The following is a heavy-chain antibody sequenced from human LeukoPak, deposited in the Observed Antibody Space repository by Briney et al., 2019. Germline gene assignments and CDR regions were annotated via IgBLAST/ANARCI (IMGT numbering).Heavy chain of an antibody. D-gene: IGHD4/OR15-4a*01. V-gene: IGHV4-59*12. CDR3: ARSTMVNTATGWFDP. CDR2: IYGSGST. J-gene: IGHJ5*02. Sequence: SETLSLTCTASSGSIRSYYWSWIRQPPGKGLEWIGCIYGSGSTNFNPSLKSRVTMSVDTSKNQISLKLSFVTAADTAMYYCARSTMVNTATGWFDPWGQGTLVTVSS. CDR1: SGSIRSYY.